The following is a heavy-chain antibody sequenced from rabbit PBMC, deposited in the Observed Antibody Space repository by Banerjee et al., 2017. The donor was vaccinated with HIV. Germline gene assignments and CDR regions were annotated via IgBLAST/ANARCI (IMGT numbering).Heavy chain of an antibody. CDR1: GFTLSSHW. CDR3: ARDLAGVVGWNLNL. J-gene: IGHJ4*01. V-gene: IGHV1S45*01. D-gene: IGHD4-1*01. Sequence: QQQLEEAGGGLVKPGASLTLTCTASGFTLSSHWMCWVRQAPGKGLEWIACINTSSGNTVYASWAKGRFTISKTSSTTVTLQMTSLTAADTATYFCARDLAGVVGWNLNLWGPGTLVTVS. CDR2: INTSSGNT.